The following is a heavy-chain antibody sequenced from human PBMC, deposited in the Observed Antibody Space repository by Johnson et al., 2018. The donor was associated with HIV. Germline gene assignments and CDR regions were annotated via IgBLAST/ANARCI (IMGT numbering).Heavy chain of an antibody. V-gene: IGHV3-15*01. D-gene: IGHD3-16*01. CDR1: GFTFTYAW. CDR3: AKEYGGMGNSPDAFDI. Sequence: VQLVESGGGLVKPGGSLRLSCAASGFTFTYAWMSWVRRAPGKGLEWVCRIKSRTDGGTTDYTAPVKGRFTISRDDSKNTLYLQMNSLRAEDTAVYYCAKEYGGMGNSPDAFDIWGQGTMVTVSS. J-gene: IGHJ3*02. CDR2: IKSRTDGGTT.